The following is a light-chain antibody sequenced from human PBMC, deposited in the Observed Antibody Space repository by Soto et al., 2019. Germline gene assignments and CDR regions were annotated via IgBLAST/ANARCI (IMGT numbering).Light chain of an antibody. Sequence: QSVLTQPPSVSAAPGQKVTISCSGSNSNIGTNHVSWYQQLPGTAPKLLIYDNNNRPSGIPDRFSGSRSGTSATLDITGLQTGDEAEYYCGTWDSSLSVGDVFGTGTKVTVL. CDR3: GTWDSSLSVGDV. CDR2: DNN. CDR1: NSNIGTNH. J-gene: IGLJ1*01. V-gene: IGLV1-51*01.